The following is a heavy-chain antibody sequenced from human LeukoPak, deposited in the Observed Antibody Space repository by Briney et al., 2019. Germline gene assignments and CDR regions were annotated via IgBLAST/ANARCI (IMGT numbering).Heavy chain of an antibody. V-gene: IGHV3-7*01. CDR2: IKKDGSEK. D-gene: IGHD6-13*01. J-gene: IGHJ4*02. CDR1: GFTFSDFW. Sequence: GGSLRLSCAASGFTFSDFWMSWVRQAPGKGLEWVANIKKDGSEKYYVDSVEGRFTISRDNAKNSLYLQMNSLRAEDTAVYYCARDRGYSSSWYDADYFDYWGQGTLVTVSS. CDR3: ARDRGYSSSWYDADYFDY.